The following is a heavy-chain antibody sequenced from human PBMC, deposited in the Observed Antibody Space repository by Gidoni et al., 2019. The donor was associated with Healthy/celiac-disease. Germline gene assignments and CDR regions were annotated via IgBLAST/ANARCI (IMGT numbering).Heavy chain of an antibody. J-gene: IGHJ4*02. CDR2: ISGSGGST. V-gene: IGHV3-23*01. CDR1: CFTFSSYA. D-gene: IGHD3-22*01. Sequence: EVRLLESGGGLVQPGGYLRLYCSASCFTFSSYAMGWVRPAPGKGLEWVSGISGSGGSTYYADSVKGRFTISRDNSKNTLYLQMNSLRAEDTAVYYCAKGRLGYDSSGYYWDYWGQGTLVTVSS. CDR3: AKGRLGYDSSGYYWDY.